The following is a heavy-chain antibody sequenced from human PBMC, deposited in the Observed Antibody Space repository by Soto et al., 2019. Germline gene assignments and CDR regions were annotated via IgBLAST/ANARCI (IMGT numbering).Heavy chain of an antibody. Sequence: QVQLVESGGGVVQPGTSLRLSCAASGFTLSNNGMNWVRQAPGKGLAWVAVISDDGNNNYYAASVKGRFTISRDNSKNTLYLQMNSQRTEDAAVDYCAKAVGRDVYSPVGNWGPGTLVTVAS. D-gene: IGHD3-10*01. CDR2: ISDDGNNN. CDR3: AKAVGRDVYSPVGN. V-gene: IGHV3-30*18. CDR1: GFTLSNNG. J-gene: IGHJ4*02.